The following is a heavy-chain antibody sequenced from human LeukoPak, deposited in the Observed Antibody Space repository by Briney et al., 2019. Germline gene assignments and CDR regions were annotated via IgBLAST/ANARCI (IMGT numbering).Heavy chain of an antibody. CDR1: GFSVSNKY. J-gene: IGHJ4*02. D-gene: IGHD6-19*01. CDR3: AGGQMFTSGGFDD. Sequence: GSLRLSCAASGFSVSNKYMSWVRQAPGKGLEWVSAIYTGGDTYYADSVRGRFTISRDNSKNTVNLQMNSLRAEDTALYYCAGGQMFTSGGFDDWGQGTLVTVSS. CDR2: IYTGGDT. V-gene: IGHV3-53*01.